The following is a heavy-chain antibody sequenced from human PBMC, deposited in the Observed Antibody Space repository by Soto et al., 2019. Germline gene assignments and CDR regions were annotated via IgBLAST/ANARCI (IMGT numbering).Heavy chain of an antibody. J-gene: IGHJ4*02. V-gene: IGHV3-30*18. CDR2: ISYDGSNK. D-gene: IGHD1-26*01. CDR3: AKEEWELLDY. CDR1: GFTFSSYG. Sequence: QVQLVESGGGVVQPGRSLRLSCAASGFTFSSYGMHWVRQAPGKGLEWVAVISYDGSNKYYADSVKGRFTISIDNSKNTLYLQMNSLRAEDTAVYYCAKEEWELLDYWGQGTLVTVSS.